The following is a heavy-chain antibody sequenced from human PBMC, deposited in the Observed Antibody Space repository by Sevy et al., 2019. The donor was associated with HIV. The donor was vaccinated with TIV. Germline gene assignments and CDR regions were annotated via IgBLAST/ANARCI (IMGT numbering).Heavy chain of an antibody. D-gene: IGHD2-15*01. CDR1: GFSFSTSGVG. CDR2: IFWDGDL. V-gene: IGHV2-5*02. Sequence: SGPTLVKPTQTLTLNCTFSGFSFSTSGVGVGWVRQPPGKPLEWLAMIFWDGDLRYSPSLESRLTITKDTSKDQVGLTMANMDPVDTGTYFCAHRRSKGIRITEFDYWGQGTQVTVSS. J-gene: IGHJ4*02. CDR3: AHRRSKGIRITEFDY.